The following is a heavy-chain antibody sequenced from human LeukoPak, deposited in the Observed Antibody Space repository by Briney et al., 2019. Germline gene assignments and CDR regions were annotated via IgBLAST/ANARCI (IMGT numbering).Heavy chain of an antibody. V-gene: IGHV1-2*02. CDR1: GYTFTDYY. D-gene: IGHD3-22*01. Sequence: EASVKVSCKASGYTFTDYYMHWVRQAPGQGLEWMGWIDPNSGDTNFTQKFQGRVTMTRDTSISTAYMELSRLRSDDTAVYYCARSYHYYDSSCYSMGDAFEIWGQGTVVAVSS. CDR2: IDPNSGDT. CDR3: ARSYHYYDSSCYSMGDAFEI. J-gene: IGHJ3*02.